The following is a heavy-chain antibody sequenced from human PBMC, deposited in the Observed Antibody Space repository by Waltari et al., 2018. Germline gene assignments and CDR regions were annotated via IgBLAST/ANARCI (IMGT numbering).Heavy chain of an antibody. CDR3: ARQDYYYVKGYFDL. CDR2: IFYSGAT. V-gene: IGHV4-39*01. J-gene: IGHJ2*01. D-gene: IGHD3-22*01. Sequence: QLQLQESGPGLVKPSETVSLTCPVSGGSIRSVAYYWGWVRQPPGKGLEFLASIFYSGATYYNPSLESRVTISVDTSKNQFSLELTSVTDADTAVYYCARQDYYYVKGYFDLWGRGTLVTVSS. CDR1: GGSIRSVAYY.